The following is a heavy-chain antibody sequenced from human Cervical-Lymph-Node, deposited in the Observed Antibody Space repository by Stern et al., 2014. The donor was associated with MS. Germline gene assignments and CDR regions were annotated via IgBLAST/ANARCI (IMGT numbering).Heavy chain of an antibody. CDR2: IIPIFGTA. CDR1: GGTFSNYA. J-gene: IGHJ4*02. CDR3: ARHGDSDYYLDY. D-gene: IGHD2-21*02. Sequence: QMQLVQSGAEVKKPGSSVKVSCKTSGGTFSNYAFSWVRQAPGQGLEWMGGIIPIFGTANYAQKFQGRVTITADESANTAYMELSRLKSEDTAVYYCARHGDSDYYLDYWGQGTLVTVSS. V-gene: IGHV1-69*01.